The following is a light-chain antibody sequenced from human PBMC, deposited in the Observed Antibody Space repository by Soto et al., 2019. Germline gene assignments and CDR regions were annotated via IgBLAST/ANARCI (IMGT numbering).Light chain of an antibody. CDR1: TSNIGAGYD. V-gene: IGLV1-40*01. J-gene: IGLJ3*02. Sequence: QSVLTQPPSVSGAPGQKVIISCTGSTSNIGAGYDVHWYQQLPGTAPKLLIYSNSNRPSGVPDRLSGSKSGTSASLAITGLQFDDEADDYCQSYDSSLSAAVFGGGTKVTVL. CDR2: SNS. CDR3: QSYDSSLSAAV.